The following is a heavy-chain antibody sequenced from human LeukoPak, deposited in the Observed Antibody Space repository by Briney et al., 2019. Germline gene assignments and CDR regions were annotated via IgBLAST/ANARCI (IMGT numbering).Heavy chain of an antibody. V-gene: IGHV4-61*02. J-gene: IGHJ4*02. CDR2: IYTSGST. D-gene: IGHD3-22*01. CDR1: GGSITSGSYY. CDR3: ARRPLDYYDSGGWNYYFDY. Sequence: SETLSLTCTVSGGSITSGSYYWSWIRQPAGTGLEWIGRIYTSGSTNYNSSLKSRVTISVDTSKNQFSLKLSSVTAADTAVYYCARRPLDYYDSGGWNYYFDYWGQGTLVTVSS.